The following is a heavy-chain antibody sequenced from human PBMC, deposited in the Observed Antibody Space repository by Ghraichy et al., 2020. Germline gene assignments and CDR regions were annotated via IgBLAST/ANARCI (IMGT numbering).Heavy chain of an antibody. V-gene: IGHV3-49*04. CDR1: GFTFGDYT. Sequence: GGSLRLSCTASGFTFGDYTMNWVRQAPGKGLEWVGFIRRKAYGGTTEYAASVEGRFTISRDDSKSIAYLQMNSLKTDDTAVYYCSRVHCYDGSDYCYVKSFEYWGQGTLGTVSS. CDR2: IRRKAYGGTT. CDR3: SRVHCYDGSDYCYVKSFEY. D-gene: IGHD3-22*01. J-gene: IGHJ4*02.